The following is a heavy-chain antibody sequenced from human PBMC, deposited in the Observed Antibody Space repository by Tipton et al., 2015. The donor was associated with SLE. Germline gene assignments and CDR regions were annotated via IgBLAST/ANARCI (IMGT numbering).Heavy chain of an antibody. CDR3: ARDKGWNYDYFDY. Sequence: SLRLSCAASGFTFSGYSMNWVRQAPGKGLDWVSSISSSSSYIYYADSVKGRFTISRDNAKNSLYLQMNSLRAEDTAVYYCARDKGWNYDYFDYWGQGTLVTVSS. J-gene: IGHJ4*02. CDR1: GFTFSGYS. D-gene: IGHD1-7*01. CDR2: ISSSSSYI. V-gene: IGHV3-21*03.